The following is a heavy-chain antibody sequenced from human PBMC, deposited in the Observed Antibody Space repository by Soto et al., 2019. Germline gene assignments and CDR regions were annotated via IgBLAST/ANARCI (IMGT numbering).Heavy chain of an antibody. CDR3: ARDQGSHPGD. Sequence: QVQLQESGPGLVRPSGTLSLTCAVSGGSISSNNWWSWVRQPPGKGLEWIGEIYHSGSTNYNPSLKSRVTMSVVPSQTLFSLTLNSVTAADTAFYYCARDQGSHPGDWGQGTLVSVSS. D-gene: IGHD2-15*01. V-gene: IGHV4-4*02. CDR1: GGSISSNNW. CDR2: IYHSGST. J-gene: IGHJ4*02.